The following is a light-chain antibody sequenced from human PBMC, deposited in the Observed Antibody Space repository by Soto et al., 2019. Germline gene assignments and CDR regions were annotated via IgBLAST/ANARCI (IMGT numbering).Light chain of an antibody. V-gene: IGKV3-15*01. CDR1: RSISSS. CDR3: QQYKYWPLA. Sequence: ETVMTQSPATLSVSPGEGATLSSRASRSISSSLAWYQQKPGRAPRLLIYGASTRATDIPARFSGSGSGTEFTLTISSLQSEDFAIYYCQQYKYWPLAFGGGTRVEIK. CDR2: GAS. J-gene: IGKJ4*01.